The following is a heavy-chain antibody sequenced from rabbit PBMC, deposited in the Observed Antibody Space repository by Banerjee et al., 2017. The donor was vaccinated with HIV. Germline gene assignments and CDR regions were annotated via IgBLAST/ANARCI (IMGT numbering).Heavy chain of an antibody. CDR1: GFSFSNKYV. V-gene: IGHV1S45*01. CDR3: VRDAGYALYGYVDLNL. D-gene: IGHD6-1*01. CDR2: INTSSGNT. J-gene: IGHJ4*01. Sequence: QEQLVESGGGLVKPGASLTLTCKASGFSFSNKYVMCWVRQAPGKGLEWIACINTSSGNTVYASWAKGRFTISKTSWTTVTLQMTSLTAADMATYFCVRDAGYALYGYVDLNLWGPGTLVTVS.